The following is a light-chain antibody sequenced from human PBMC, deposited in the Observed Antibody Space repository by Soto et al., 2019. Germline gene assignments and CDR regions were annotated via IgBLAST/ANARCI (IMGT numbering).Light chain of an antibody. J-gene: IGLJ2*01. CDR1: RSNIGSNT. CDR3: AAWDDSLNGVV. V-gene: IGLV1-44*01. CDR2: SDN. Sequence: QAVVTQPPSASGTPGQRVTISCSGSRSNIGSNTVSWYQQLPGTAPKLLIYSDNQWPSGVPDRFSGSKSGTSASLAISGLQSEDEADYYCAAWDDSLNGVVFGGGTKLTVL.